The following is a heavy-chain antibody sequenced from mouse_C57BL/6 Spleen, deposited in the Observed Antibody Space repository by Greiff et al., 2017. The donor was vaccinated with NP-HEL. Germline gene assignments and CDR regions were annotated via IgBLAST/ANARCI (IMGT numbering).Heavy chain of an antibody. CDR2: IYPRSGNT. J-gene: IGHJ1*03. CDR3: ARMEYYGSSYDWYFDV. Sequence: QVQLQQSGAELARPGASVKLSCKASGYTFTSYGISWVKQRTGQGLEWIGEIYPRSGNTYYNEKFKGKATLTADKSSSTAYMELRSLTSEDSAVYFCARMEYYGSSYDWYFDVWGTGTTVTVSS. CDR1: GYTFTSYG. D-gene: IGHD1-1*01. V-gene: IGHV1-81*01.